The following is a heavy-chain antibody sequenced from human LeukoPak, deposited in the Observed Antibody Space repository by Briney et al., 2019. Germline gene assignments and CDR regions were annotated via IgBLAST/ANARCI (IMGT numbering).Heavy chain of an antibody. CDR3: AREADSYYYGSGSYSY. J-gene: IGHJ4*02. Sequence: ASVKVSCKASGYTFTNYGISWVRPAPGQGPEWVGWISAYNGNTNYAQKLQGRVTMTTDTSTSTAYMELRSLRSDDTAVYYCAREADSYYYGSGSYSYWGQGTLVTVSS. CDR2: ISAYNGNT. CDR1: GYTFTNYG. V-gene: IGHV1-18*01. D-gene: IGHD3-10*01.